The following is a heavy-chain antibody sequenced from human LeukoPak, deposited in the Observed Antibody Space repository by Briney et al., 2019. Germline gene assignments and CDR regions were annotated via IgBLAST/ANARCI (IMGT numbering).Heavy chain of an antibody. CDR1: GFSFSNYA. J-gene: IGHJ4*02. V-gene: IGHV3-23*01. Sequence: GGSLRLSCAASGFSFSNYAMRWVRQAPARGPEWVSSITGGGETFYADSVKGRFTLSRDDSRNTVYLQLNKLRVEDTAIYYCAKANWVSNADAVWWGQGTQVTVSS. CDR2: ITGGGET. CDR3: AKANWVSNADAVW. D-gene: IGHD1-1*01.